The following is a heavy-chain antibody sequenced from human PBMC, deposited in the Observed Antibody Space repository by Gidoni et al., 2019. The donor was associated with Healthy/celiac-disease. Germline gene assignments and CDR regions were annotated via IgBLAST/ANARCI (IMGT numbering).Heavy chain of an antibody. CDR2: IYYSGST. V-gene: IGHV4-59*01. CDR1: GGSISSYY. D-gene: IGHD6-13*01. J-gene: IGHJ6*02. CDR3: ARDVRRRPNSSSWYGDYYYGMDV. Sequence: QVQLQESGPGLVKPSETLSLTCTVSGGSISSYYWSWIRQPPGKGLEWIGYIYYSGSTNYNPSLKSRVTISVDTSKNQFSLKLSSVTAADTAVYYCARDVRRRPNSSSWYGDYYYGMDVWGQGTTVTVSS.